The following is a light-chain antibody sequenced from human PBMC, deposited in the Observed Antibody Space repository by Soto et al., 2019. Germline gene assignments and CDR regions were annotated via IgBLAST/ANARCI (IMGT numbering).Light chain of an antibody. CDR2: DTS. CDR1: TGAVTSGHF. V-gene: IGLV7-46*01. J-gene: IGLJ2*01. Sequence: QAVVTQEPSLTVSPGGTVTLTCGSSTGAVTSGHFPHWFQQKPGQAPRTLIYDTSNKHSWTPARFSGSLLGGKAALTLSGAQPEDEADYYCSLFSSDARRVFGGGTKLTVL. CDR3: SLFSSDARRV.